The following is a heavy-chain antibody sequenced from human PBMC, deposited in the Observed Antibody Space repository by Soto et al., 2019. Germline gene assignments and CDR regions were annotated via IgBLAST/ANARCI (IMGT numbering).Heavy chain of an antibody. V-gene: IGHV2-26*01. J-gene: IGHJ4*02. D-gene: IGHD6-13*01. Sequence: SGPTLVNPTETLTLTCTVSGFSLSNARMGVSWIRQPPGKALEWLAHIFSNDEKSYSTSLKSRLTISKDTSKSQVVLTMTNMDPVDTATYYCARIQEGSSSCYDYWGQGTLVTVSS. CDR3: ARIQEGSSSCYDY. CDR2: IFSNDEK. CDR1: GFSLSNARMG.